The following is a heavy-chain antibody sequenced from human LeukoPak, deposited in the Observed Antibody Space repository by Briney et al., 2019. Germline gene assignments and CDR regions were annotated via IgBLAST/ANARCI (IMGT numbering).Heavy chain of an antibody. V-gene: IGHV4-59*01. CDR2: IYYSGST. D-gene: IGHD3-10*01. CDR3: ARNVLLWFGELID. CDR1: GGSISSYY. J-gene: IGHJ4*02. Sequence: PSETLSLTSTVSGGSISSYYWSWIRQPPGKGLEWIGYIYYSGSTNYNPSLKSRVTISVDTSKNQFSLKLSSVTAADTAVYYCARNVLLWFGELIDWGQGTLVTVSS.